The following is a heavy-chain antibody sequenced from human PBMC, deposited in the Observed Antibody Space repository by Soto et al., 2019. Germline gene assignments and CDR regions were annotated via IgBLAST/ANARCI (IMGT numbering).Heavy chain of an antibody. J-gene: IGHJ2*01. CDR1: GGNFNNYA. D-gene: IGHD3-10*01. Sequence: QVQLVQSGADAKRPGSSVKVSCKASGGNFNNYAVTWVRQAPGQGLVWMGGIIPIFGTPNYAQKFQGRLTISADTSTTTVYMELRSLTSEDTAVYYCARGRFEPGAFWYFDLWGRGTLVTVSS. CDR3: ARGRFEPGAFWYFDL. CDR2: IIPIFGTP. V-gene: IGHV1-69*06.